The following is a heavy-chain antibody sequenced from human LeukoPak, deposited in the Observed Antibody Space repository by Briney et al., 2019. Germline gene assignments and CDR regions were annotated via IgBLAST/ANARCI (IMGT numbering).Heavy chain of an antibody. V-gene: IGHV3-48*03. J-gene: IGHJ4*02. CDR3: ARGTTINNFDY. Sequence: GGSLRLSCAASGFTLSRYEMNWGPHGPGEGLEWVSYISRSVSSTHYVDYVKGRLTISRDNAKNSLYLQMNSLRAEDTAVYYCARGTTINNFDYWGQGTLVTVSS. CDR2: ISRSVSST. D-gene: IGHD5-12*01. CDR1: GFTLSRYE.